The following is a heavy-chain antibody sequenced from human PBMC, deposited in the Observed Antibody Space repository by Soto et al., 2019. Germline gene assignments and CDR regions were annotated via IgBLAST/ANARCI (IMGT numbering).Heavy chain of an antibody. D-gene: IGHD1-1*01. CDR3: ATGSLTSTGGRIGYHYNAMDV. CDR2: IIPILGPA. V-gene: IGHV1-69*13. Sequence: ASVKVSCKSSGGTFSSHSINWVRQAPGQGLEWMGGIIPILGPANFAKNFQGRVTITADESTTTAYMELSSLTSEDTAVYYCATGSLTSTGGRIGYHYNAMDVWGQGTTVTVSS. CDR1: GGTFSSHS. J-gene: IGHJ6*02.